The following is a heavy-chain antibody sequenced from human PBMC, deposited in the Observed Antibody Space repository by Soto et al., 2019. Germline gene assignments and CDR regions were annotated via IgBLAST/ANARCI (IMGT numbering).Heavy chain of an antibody. J-gene: IGHJ6*02. Sequence: PGGSLRLSCAASGFTFSSYAMSWVRQAPGKGLEWVSAISGSGGSTYYADSVKGRFTISRDNSKNTLYLQMNSLRAEDTAVYYCARCMGGSTSIDYYYYYYYGMDVWGQGTTVTVSS. V-gene: IGHV3-23*01. CDR2: ISGSGGST. CDR3: ARCMGGSTSIDYYYYYYYGMDV. CDR1: GFTFSSYA. D-gene: IGHD2-2*01.